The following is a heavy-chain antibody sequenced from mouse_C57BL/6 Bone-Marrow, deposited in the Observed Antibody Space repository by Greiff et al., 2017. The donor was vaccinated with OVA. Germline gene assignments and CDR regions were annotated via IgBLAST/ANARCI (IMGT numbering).Heavy chain of an antibody. CDR3: ARGGSSQYWYFDV. V-gene: IGHV1-26*01. CDR1: GYTFTDYY. D-gene: IGHD1-1*01. J-gene: IGHJ1*03. CDR2: INPNNGGT. Sequence: EVQLQQSGPELVKPGASVKISCKASGYTFTDYYMNWVKQSHGKSLEWIGDINPNNGGTSYNQKFKGKATLTVDKSSGTAYMELRSLTSEDSAVYYCARGGSSQYWYFDVWGTGTTVTVSS.